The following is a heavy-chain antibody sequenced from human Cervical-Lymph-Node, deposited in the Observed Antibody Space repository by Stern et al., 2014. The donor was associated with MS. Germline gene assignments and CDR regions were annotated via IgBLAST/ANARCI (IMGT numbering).Heavy chain of an antibody. J-gene: IGHJ3*02. V-gene: IGHV1-18*01. Sequence: VQLVDSGAEVKKPGASVKASCKASGYTFTSYGICWVRQAPGQGLEWMGWHSAYNGNTNYAQKLQSRVAMTTDTSTNTAYMELRSLRSDDTAVYYCAGYNDSGALGAFDIWGQGTMVTVSS. CDR3: AGYNDSGALGAFDI. CDR1: GYTFTSYG. D-gene: IGHD4-17*01. CDR2: HSAYNGNT.